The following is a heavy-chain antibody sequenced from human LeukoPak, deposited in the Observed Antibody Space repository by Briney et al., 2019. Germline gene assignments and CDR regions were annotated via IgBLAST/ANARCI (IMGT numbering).Heavy chain of an antibody. CDR3: GRDATDRDGYNPVGYFDY. D-gene: IGHD5-24*01. CDR1: GGSISSYY. Sequence: SETLSLTCTVSGGSISSYYWSWIRQPAGKGLEWIGRIYTSGSTNYNPSLKSRVTMSVDTSKNQFSLKLSSVTAADTAVYYCGRDATDRDGYNPVGYFDYWGQGTLVTVSS. J-gene: IGHJ4*02. V-gene: IGHV4-4*07. CDR2: IYTSGST.